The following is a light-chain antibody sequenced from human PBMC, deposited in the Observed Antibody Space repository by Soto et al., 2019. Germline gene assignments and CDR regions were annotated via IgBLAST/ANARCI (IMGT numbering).Light chain of an antibody. Sequence: EVVLTQSPATLSLXPXEXXTXSXRASRXIGTSLAWYQHRPGQPPRLLIYDAFNRATGIPARFSGGGSGTDFTLTITSLEPEDFAVYYCQQRASWPPFTFGGGTKVDIK. CDR2: DAF. J-gene: IGKJ4*01. V-gene: IGKV3-11*01. CDR3: QQRASWPPFT. CDR1: RXIGTS.